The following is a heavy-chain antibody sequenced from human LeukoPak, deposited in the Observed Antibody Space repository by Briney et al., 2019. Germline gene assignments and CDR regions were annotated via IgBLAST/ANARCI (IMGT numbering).Heavy chain of an antibody. CDR2: INPNSGGT. CDR1: GYTFTGYY. CDR3: ARALPPNIVVVPAATDY. J-gene: IGHJ4*02. V-gene: IGHV1-2*02. D-gene: IGHD2-2*01. Sequence: ASVKVSCKASGYTFTGYYMHWVRQAPGQGLEWMGWINPNSGGTNYAQKFQGRVTMTRDTSISTAYMELSRLRSDDTAVYYCARALPPNIVVVPAATDYWGQGTLVTVSS.